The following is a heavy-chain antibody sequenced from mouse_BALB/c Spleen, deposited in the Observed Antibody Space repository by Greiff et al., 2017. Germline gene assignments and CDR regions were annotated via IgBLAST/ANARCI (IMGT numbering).Heavy chain of an antibody. Sequence: DVKLQESGAELVKPGASVKLSCTASGFNIKDTYMHWVKQRPEQGLEWIGRIDPANGNTKYDPKFQGKATITADTSSNTAYLQLSSLTSEDTAVYYCARGWDDAMDYWGQGTSVTVSS. J-gene: IGHJ4*01. CDR3: ARGWDDAMDY. CDR1: GFNIKDTY. CDR2: IDPANGNT. D-gene: IGHD4-1*01. V-gene: IGHV14-3*02.